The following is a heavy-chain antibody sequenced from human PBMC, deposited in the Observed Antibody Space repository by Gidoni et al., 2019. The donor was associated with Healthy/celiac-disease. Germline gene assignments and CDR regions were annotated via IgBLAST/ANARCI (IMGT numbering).Heavy chain of an antibody. CDR1: GFTFSSYW. CDR3: ARRRLGGYSSSHYFDY. CDR2: IKQDGSEK. Sequence: EVQLVESGGGLVQPGGSLRLSCAASGFTFSSYWMSWVRQAPGKGLEWVANIKQDGSEKYYVDSVKGRFTISRDNAKNSLYLQMNSLRAEDTAVYYCARRRLGGYSSSHYFDYWGQGTLVTVSS. J-gene: IGHJ4*02. D-gene: IGHD6-6*01. V-gene: IGHV3-7*05.